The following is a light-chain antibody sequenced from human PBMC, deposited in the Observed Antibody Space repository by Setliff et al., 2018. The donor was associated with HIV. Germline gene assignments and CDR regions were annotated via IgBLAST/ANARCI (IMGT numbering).Light chain of an antibody. CDR3: CSYAGSSAPVV. J-gene: IGLJ3*02. V-gene: IGLV2-23*02. Sequence: QSVLAQPPSASGSPGQSVTISCTGTSNDVGRYNLVSWYQQYPGKAPKVIIYEVIKRPSGVSSRFSGSKSGNTASLTISGLQAEDEADFYCCSYAGSSAPVVFGGGTKVTVL. CDR1: SNDVGRYNL. CDR2: EVI.